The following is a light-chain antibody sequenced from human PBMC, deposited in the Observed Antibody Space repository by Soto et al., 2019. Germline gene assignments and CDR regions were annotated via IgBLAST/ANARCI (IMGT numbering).Light chain of an antibody. Sequence: EIILTQSPDTLSLSPVARATLSCRASQTVSSNYLAWCQQRPGQAPRLLIYGASTRAAGIPDRFSGSGSGTDFTLTITRLEPEDSAVYFCQQYTGPPTTFGQGTRLEIK. CDR3: QQYTGPPTT. J-gene: IGKJ5*01. V-gene: IGKV3-20*01. CDR1: QTVSSNY. CDR2: GAS.